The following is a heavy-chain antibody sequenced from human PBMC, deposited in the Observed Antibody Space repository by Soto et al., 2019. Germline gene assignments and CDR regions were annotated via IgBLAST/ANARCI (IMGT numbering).Heavy chain of an antibody. J-gene: IGHJ6*02. D-gene: IGHD2-2*02. V-gene: IGHV3-53*01. Sequence: GGSLRLSCAASVLPVSTNYMSWVRHAPGKGLEWVSVIYKYGKTYYADSLKGRFTISRDASKNTFNLQMDRLRDEDKAVYSCLIPLPAGQNYGMDVWGQGTTVTVSS. CDR3: LIPLPAGQNYGMDV. CDR2: IYKYGKT. CDR1: VLPVSTNY.